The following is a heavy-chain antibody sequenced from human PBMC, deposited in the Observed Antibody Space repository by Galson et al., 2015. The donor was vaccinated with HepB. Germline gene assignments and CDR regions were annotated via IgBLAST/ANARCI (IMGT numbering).Heavy chain of an antibody. Sequence: SLRLSCAASGFTFSDYYMSWIRQAPGKGLEWISYISYRSDYIIYADSVKGRFTISRDNAKNSLYLQMNSLRAKDTAVYYCATLHITVTHQFDHWGQGTLVTVSS. V-gene: IGHV3-11*06. J-gene: IGHJ4*02. CDR2: ISYRSDYI. CDR3: ATLHITVTHQFDH. D-gene: IGHD3-22*01. CDR1: GFTFSDYY.